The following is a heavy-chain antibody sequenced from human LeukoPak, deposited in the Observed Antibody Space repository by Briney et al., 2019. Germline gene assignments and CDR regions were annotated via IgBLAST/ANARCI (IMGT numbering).Heavy chain of an antibody. CDR2: MKRDGSEV. CDR3: ARYTEYYFDY. D-gene: IGHD2-2*02. V-gene: IGHV3-7*01. CDR1: GFTFSTYW. J-gene: IGHJ4*02. Sequence: PGXSLRLSCAASGFTFSTYWMTWVRQAPGKGLEWVANMKRDGSEVYYANSVKGHFTISRDNAKNSLYLQMNSLRAEDTAVYYCARYTEYYFDYWGQGTLVTVSS.